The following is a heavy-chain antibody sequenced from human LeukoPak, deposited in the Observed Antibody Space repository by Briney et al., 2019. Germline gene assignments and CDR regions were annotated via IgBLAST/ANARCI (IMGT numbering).Heavy chain of an antibody. V-gene: IGHV4-4*07. CDR3: ARTPLPEYFQH. J-gene: IGHJ1*01. CDR2: IYTSGT. CDR1: GGSISRYY. Sequence: SETLSLTCTVSGGSISRYYWSWIRQPAGKGLEWIGRIYTSGTNYSPSLKSRVTMSIDTSKNQFSLKLSSVTAADTAVYYCARTPLPEYFQHWGQGTLVTVSS. D-gene: IGHD2-15*01.